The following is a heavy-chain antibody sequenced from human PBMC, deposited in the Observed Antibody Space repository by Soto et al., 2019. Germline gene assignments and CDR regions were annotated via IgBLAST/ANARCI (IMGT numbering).Heavy chain of an antibody. V-gene: IGHV4-31*03. CDR1: GGSISSGGYY. J-gene: IGHJ5*02. CDR3: AREEPYSSSWRGWFDP. CDR2: IYYSGST. Sequence: SETLSLTCTVSGGSISSGGYYWSWIRQHPWKGLEWIGYIYYSGSTYYNPSLKSRVTISVDTSKNQFSLKLSSVTAADTAVYYCAREEPYSSSWRGWFDPWGQGXLVTVYS. D-gene: IGHD6-13*01.